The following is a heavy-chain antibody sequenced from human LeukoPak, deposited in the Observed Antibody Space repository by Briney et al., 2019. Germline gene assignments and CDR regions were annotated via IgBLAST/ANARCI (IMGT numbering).Heavy chain of an antibody. CDR3: ASDPDTLGIRSYWYFDL. Sequence: SETLSLTCTVSGGSISSYYWSWIRQPRGKGLEWIGDIYYSGSTNYNPSLKSRVTISVDTSKNQFSLKLSSVTAADTAVYYCASDPDTLGIRSYWYFDLWGRGTLVTVSS. D-gene: IGHD7-27*01. J-gene: IGHJ2*01. CDR2: IYYSGST. CDR1: GGSISSYY. V-gene: IGHV4-59*01.